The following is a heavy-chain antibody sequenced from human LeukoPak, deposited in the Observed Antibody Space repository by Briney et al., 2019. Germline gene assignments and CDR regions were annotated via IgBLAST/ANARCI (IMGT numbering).Heavy chain of an antibody. D-gene: IGHD1-7*01. CDR2: ISSGSTI. J-gene: IGHJ3*02. CDR1: GFTFSSYE. CDR3: ARESPNYVAFDI. V-gene: IGHV3-48*03. Sequence: GGSLRLSCAASGFTFSSYEMNWVRQAPGKGLEWVSYISSGSTIYYADSVKGRFTISRDNAKNSLYLQMNSLRAEDTAVYYCARESPNYVAFDIWGQGTMVTVSS.